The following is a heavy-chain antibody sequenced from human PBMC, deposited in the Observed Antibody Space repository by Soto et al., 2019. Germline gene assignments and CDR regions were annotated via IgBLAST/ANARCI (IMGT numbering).Heavy chain of an antibody. CDR2: IIPIFGTA. J-gene: IGHJ4*02. V-gene: IGHV1-69*06. CDR1: GGTFSSYA. CDR3: ASWSSLSAYDFDY. Sequence: SVKVSCKASGGTFSSYAISWVRQAPGQGLEWMGGIIPIFGTANYAQKFQGRVTITADKSTSTAYMELSSLRSEDTAVYYCASWSSLSAYDFDYWGQGTLVTVPQ. D-gene: IGHD2-21*01.